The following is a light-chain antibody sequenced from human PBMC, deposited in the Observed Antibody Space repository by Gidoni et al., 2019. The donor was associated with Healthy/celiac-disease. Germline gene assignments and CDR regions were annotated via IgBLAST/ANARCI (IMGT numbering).Light chain of an antibody. CDR2: EVS. V-gene: IGLV2-8*01. CDR1: SRDVGGYNY. CDR3: SSYAGSNNLV. J-gene: IGLJ3*02. Sequence: QSALTQPPSASASPGQSVTISCTGTSRDVGGYNYVAWYQPHPGNAPKLMIYEVSKRPSGVPDRFSGSKSGNTASLTVSELQAEDEADYYCSSYAGSNNLVFGGGTKLTVL.